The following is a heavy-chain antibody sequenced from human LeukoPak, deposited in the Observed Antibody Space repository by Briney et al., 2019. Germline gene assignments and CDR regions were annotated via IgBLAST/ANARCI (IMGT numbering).Heavy chain of an antibody. CDR3: ARYSSRDEYYFDY. CDR1: GYTFTSYD. D-gene: IGHD4-11*01. CDR2: MNPNSGNT. Sequence: ASVKVSCKASGYTFTSYDINWVRQATGQGLEWMGWMNPNSGNTGYAQKFQGRVTMTRNTSISTAYMELSSLRSEDTAVYYCARYSSRDEYYFDYWGQGTLVAVSS. J-gene: IGHJ4*02. V-gene: IGHV1-8*01.